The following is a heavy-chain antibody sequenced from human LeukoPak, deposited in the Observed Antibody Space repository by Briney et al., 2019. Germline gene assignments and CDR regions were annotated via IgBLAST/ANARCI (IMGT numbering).Heavy chain of an antibody. CDR1: GFPFSTLG. Sequence: GGSLRLSCSASGFPFSTLGMHWVRQAPGKGLEHVSTIGSDGDGTYYADSVKDRFIIPRDNSKNAVYLQMSSLRPEDTAVYYCVSPVFINFWGQGTLVTVSS. CDR2: IGSDGDGT. J-gene: IGHJ4*01. D-gene: IGHD1-14*01. CDR3: VSPVFINF. V-gene: IGHV3-64D*06.